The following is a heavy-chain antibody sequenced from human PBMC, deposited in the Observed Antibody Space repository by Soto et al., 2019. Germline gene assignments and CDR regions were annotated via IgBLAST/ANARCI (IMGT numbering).Heavy chain of an antibody. Sequence: QVHLQESGPGLVKPSQTLSLTCTVSGGSISSGGFYWSWIRQLPGKGLEWIGYIYYSGRTYYNPSLRSRITITLDTSKNQFSLRLRSGAAADTAGYFCERAGYHILTGYSYFDSWGQGTLVTVSS. V-gene: IGHV4-31*03. J-gene: IGHJ4*02. D-gene: IGHD3-9*01. CDR3: ERAGYHILTGYSYFDS. CDR2: IYYSGRT. CDR1: GGSISSGGFY.